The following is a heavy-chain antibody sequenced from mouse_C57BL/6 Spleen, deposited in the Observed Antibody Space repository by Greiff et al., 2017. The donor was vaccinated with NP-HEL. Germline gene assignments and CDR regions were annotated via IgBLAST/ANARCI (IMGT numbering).Heavy chain of an antibody. J-gene: IGHJ4*01. CDR3: TTGYAMDY. Sequence: EVQLQQSGAELVRPGASVKLSCTASGFNIKDDYMHWVKQRPEQGLEWIGWIDPENGDTEYASKFQGKATITADTSSNTAYLQLSSLTSEDTAFYYCTTGYAMDYWGQGTSVTVSS. CDR2: IDPENGDT. CDR1: GFNIKDDY. V-gene: IGHV14-4*01.